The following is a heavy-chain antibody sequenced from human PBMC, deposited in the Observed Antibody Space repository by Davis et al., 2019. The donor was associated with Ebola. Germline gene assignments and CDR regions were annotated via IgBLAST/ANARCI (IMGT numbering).Heavy chain of an antibody. D-gene: IGHD2-21*02. J-gene: IGHJ4*02. V-gene: IGHV3-33*01. Sequence: GGSLRLSCAASGFTFSSYGMHWVRQAPGKGLEWVAVIWFDGSNKYYADSVKGRFTISRDNSKNTLYLQMNSLRAEDTAVYYCARDLRRVVTASPFGYWGLGTLVTVSS. CDR1: GFTFSSYG. CDR2: IWFDGSNK. CDR3: ARDLRRVVTASPFGY.